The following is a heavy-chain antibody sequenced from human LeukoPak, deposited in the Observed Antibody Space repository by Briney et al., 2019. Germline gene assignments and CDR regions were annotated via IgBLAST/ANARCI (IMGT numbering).Heavy chain of an antibody. V-gene: IGHV4-34*01. CDR1: GGSLSVYY. J-gene: IGHJ6*03. CDR2: INRSGET. CDR3: ARVDSTFNFYFNMDV. D-gene: IGHD2/OR15-2a*01. Sequence: SETLSLTCAIQGGSLSVYYWSWIRQSPEKGLEWIGEINRSGETSYNPSLKSRVTISADTSQNHFFLKMTSVTAVDTAVYYCARVDSTFNFYFNMDVWGQGTTVTVSS.